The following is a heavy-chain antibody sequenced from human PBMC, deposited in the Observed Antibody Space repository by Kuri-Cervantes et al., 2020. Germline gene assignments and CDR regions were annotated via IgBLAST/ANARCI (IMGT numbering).Heavy chain of an antibody. V-gene: IGHV1-3*01. CDR1: GYTFTSYA. D-gene: IGHD1-1*01. CDR3: ARMEGPEASH. Sequence: ASVKVSCKASGYTFTSYAMHWVRQAPGQRLEWMGWINAGNGNTKYSQKFQGRVTITADESTSTAYMELSSLRSEDTAVYYCARMEGPEASHWGQGTLVTVSS. J-gene: IGHJ4*02. CDR2: INAGNGNT.